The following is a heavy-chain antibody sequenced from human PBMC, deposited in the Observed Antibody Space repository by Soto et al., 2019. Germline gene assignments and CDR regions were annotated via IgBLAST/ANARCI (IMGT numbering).Heavy chain of an antibody. J-gene: IGHJ5*02. D-gene: IGHD5-18*01. CDR3: ARGGTQLWHNWFDP. Sequence: ASVKVSCKASGYAFTNYYIHWVRQAPGQGLEWMGIINPSGGITSCAQKFQGRITMTRDTSTSTVYMELSSLRSEDTAIYLCARGGTQLWHNWFDPWGQGTLVTVSS. CDR1: GYAFTNYY. CDR2: INPSGGIT. V-gene: IGHV1-46*03.